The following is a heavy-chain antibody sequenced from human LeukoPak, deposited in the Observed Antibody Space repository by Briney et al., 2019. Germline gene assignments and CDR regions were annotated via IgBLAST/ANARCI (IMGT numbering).Heavy chain of an antibody. V-gene: IGHV4-31*03. CDR1: GGSISSGGYY. Sequence: PSETLSLTCTVSGGSISSGGYYWSWIRQHPGKGLEWIGYIYYSGSTYYNPSLKSRVTISVDTSKNQFSLKLSSVTAADTAVYYCARDSADSPRPYYYGMDVWGQGTTVTVSS. CDR3: ARDSADSPRPYYYGMDV. CDR2: IYYSGST. D-gene: IGHD2-21*01. J-gene: IGHJ6*02.